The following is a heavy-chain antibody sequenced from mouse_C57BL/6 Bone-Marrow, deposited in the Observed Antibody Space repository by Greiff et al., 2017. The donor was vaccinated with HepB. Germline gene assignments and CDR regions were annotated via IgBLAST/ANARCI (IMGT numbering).Heavy chain of an antibody. J-gene: IGHJ4*01. CDR1: GFTFNTYA. V-gene: IGHV10-3*01. CDR3: VRFTTVVARYYAMDY. CDR2: IRSKSSNYAT. D-gene: IGHD1-1*01. Sequence: EVQRVESGGGLVQPKGSLKLSCAASGFTFNTYAMHWVRQAPGKGLEWVARIRSKSSNYATYYADSVKDRFTISRDDSQSMLYLQMNNLKTEDTAMYYCVRFTTVVARYYAMDYWGQGTSVTVSS.